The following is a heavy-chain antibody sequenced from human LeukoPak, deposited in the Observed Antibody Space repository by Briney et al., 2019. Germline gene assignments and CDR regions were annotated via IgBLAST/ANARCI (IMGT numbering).Heavy chain of an antibody. CDR3: ARSPNYKGYFDY. Sequence: PGRSLRLSCAASGFTFSSYGMHWVRQAPGKGLEWVAVISYDGSNKYYADSVKGRFTISRDNSKNTLYLQMNSLRAEDTAVYYCARSPNYKGYFDYWGQGTLVTVSS. V-gene: IGHV3-30*03. CDR1: GFTFSSYG. D-gene: IGHD3-10*01. CDR2: ISYDGSNK. J-gene: IGHJ4*02.